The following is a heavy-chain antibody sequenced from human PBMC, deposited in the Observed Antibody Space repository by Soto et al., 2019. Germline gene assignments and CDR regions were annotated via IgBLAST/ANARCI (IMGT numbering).Heavy chain of an antibody. D-gene: IGHD5-12*01. CDR3: ARWELGVATTIDY. CDR2: IYYSGST. CDR1: GGSISSSSYY. Sequence: SETLSLTCTVSGGSISSSSYYWGWIRQPPGKGLEWIGSIYYSGSTYYNPSLKSRVTISVDPSTNQFSLKLSSVTAADTAVYYCARWELGVATTIDYWGQGTLVTVSS. J-gene: IGHJ4*02. V-gene: IGHV4-39*01.